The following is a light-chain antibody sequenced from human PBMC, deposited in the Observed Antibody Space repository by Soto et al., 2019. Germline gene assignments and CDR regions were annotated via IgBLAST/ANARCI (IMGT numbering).Light chain of an antibody. Sequence: DIQMTQSPSSLSASVGDRVTITCRASLGISSYLAWYQQKPGKAPKLLIYAASTLQSGVPSRFSGSGSGTDFTLTISSLQPEDFATYSCQQLNTYPVTFGGGNKVDIK. CDR2: AAS. CDR1: LGISSY. J-gene: IGKJ4*01. CDR3: QQLNTYPVT. V-gene: IGKV1-9*01.